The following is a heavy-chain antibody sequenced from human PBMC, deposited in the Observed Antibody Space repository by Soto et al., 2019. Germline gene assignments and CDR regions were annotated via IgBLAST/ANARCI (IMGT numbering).Heavy chain of an antibody. CDR2: ISYDGRNK. Sequence: QVQLVESGGGVVQPGRSLRLSCAASGFSLNDYGMHLVRQPPGKGLEWVADISYDGRNKYYTDSVRGRFTISRDISKGTLYLQMNSLRPEDTAVYYCAKSNRGAYDTPDFWGQGTPVTVSP. V-gene: IGHV3-30*18. J-gene: IGHJ4*02. CDR1: GFSLNDYG. D-gene: IGHD3-22*01. CDR3: AKSNRGAYDTPDF.